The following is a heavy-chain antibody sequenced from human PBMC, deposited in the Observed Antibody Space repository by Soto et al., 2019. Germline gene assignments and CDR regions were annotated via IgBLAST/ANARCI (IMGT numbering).Heavy chain of an antibody. J-gene: IGHJ4*02. CDR3: ARGRTVRNYADDSSDYFYFFDY. D-gene: IGHD3-22*01. CDR1: GDSISTFY. Sequence: TWETLSLSCTVSGDSISTFYWGWMRQSPGKELEWIGYVYYTGSTNYNPSLKSRVTVSVDRSKNQFSLKLTSANAADTAVYYCARGRTVRNYADDSSDYFYFFDYWGQGTQVTVSS. V-gene: IGHV4-59*01. CDR2: VYYTGST.